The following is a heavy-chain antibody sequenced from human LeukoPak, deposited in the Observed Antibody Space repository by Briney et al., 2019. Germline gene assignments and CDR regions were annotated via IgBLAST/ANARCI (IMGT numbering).Heavy chain of an antibody. CDR2: ISGSGGST. J-gene: IGHJ3*02. CDR3: AKALAYCGGDCYPGAFDI. Sequence: PGGSLRLSCAASGFTFSSYGMSWVRQAPGKGLEWVSAISGSGGSTYYADSVKGRLTISRENFKNTVYLQMNSLRAEDTAVYYCAKALAYCGGDCYPGAFDIWGQGTMVTVSS. D-gene: IGHD2-21*02. V-gene: IGHV3-23*01. CDR1: GFTFSSYG.